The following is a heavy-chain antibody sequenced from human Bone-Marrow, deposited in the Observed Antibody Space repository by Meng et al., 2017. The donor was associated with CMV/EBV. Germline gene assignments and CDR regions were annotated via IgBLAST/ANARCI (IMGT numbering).Heavy chain of an antibody. CDR3: ARDQSIDSGYDYYFDY. V-gene: IGHV3-30*04. D-gene: IGHD5-12*01. Sequence: LKISCAASGFTFSSYAMHWVRQAPGKGLEWVAVISYDGSNKYYADSVKGRFTISRDNSKNTLYLQMNSLRAEDTAVYYCARDQSIDSGYDYYFDYWGQGTLVTVSS. CDR1: GFTFSSYA. CDR2: ISYDGSNK. J-gene: IGHJ4*02.